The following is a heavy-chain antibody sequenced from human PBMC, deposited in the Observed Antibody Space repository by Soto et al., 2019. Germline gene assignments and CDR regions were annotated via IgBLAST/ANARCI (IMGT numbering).Heavy chain of an antibody. D-gene: IGHD3-22*01. CDR3: ASDYDSSGYYYGPWWYFHY. CDR2: INPSGGST. V-gene: IGHV1-46*03. Sequence: GGSVEVPCKGAGENRTSALMRWVGQAPGQGLEWMGIINPSGGSTSYAQKFQGRVTMTRDTSTSTVYMELSSLRSEDTAVYYCASDYDSSGYYYGPWWYFHYWG. CDR1: GENRTSAL. J-gene: IGHJ4*01.